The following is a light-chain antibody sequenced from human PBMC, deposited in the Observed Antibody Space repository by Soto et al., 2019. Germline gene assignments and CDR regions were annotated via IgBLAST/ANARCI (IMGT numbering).Light chain of an antibody. J-gene: IGKJ4*01. CDR1: QSVSSY. V-gene: IGKV3-11*01. CDR2: DAS. CDR3: QQRSNRQGLT. Sequence: EIVLTQSPATLSLSPGERATLSCRASQSVSSYLAWYQQKPGQAPRLLTYDASNRATGIPARFSGSGSGTDFTLTISSLEPEDFAVYYCQQRSNRQGLTFGGGTKVDIK.